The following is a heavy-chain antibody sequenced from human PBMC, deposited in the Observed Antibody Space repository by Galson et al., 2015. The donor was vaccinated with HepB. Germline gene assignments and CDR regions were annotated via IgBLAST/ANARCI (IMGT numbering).Heavy chain of an antibody. CDR1: GGSFSGYY. Sequence: QVQLQESGPGLVKPSETLSLTCAVYGGSFSGYYWSWIRQPPGKGLEWIGEINHRGSTNNNPSLKSRVTIAVETSKNQFSLKLISVNAADTAVYYCARTYYDYIWGSFGLDYWGQGTLVTVSS. J-gene: IGHJ4*02. CDR3: ARTYYDYIWGSFGLDY. V-gene: IGHV4-34*01. CDR2: INHRGST. D-gene: IGHD3-16*01.